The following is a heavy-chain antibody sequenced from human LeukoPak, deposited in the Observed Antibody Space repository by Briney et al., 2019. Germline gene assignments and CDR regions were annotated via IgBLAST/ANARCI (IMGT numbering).Heavy chain of an antibody. D-gene: IGHD6-13*01. CDR3: AKKKDSYSSSWCYDY. Sequence: GGSLRLSCAASGFTFSSYWMHWVRQAPGKGLEWVSAISGSGGSTYYADSVKGRFTISRDNSKNTVFLQMNSLRAEDTAVYYCAKKKDSYSSSWCYDYWGQGTLVTVSS. V-gene: IGHV3-23*01. J-gene: IGHJ4*02. CDR1: GFTFSSYW. CDR2: ISGSGGST.